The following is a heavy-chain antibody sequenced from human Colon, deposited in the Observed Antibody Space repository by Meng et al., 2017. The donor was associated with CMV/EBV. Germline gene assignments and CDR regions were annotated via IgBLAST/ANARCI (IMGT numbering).Heavy chain of an antibody. V-gene: IGHV3-15*01. D-gene: IGHD1-26*01. CDR2: IKRKSEHGAT. Sequence: ASGLSFTDVWMTWVRQAPGEGLEWVGRIKRKSEHGATEFVAPVEGRFTMSRDDSKQMVYLHMSSLKTDDTGVYYCTAGVGKTDADYWGQGTLVTVSS. CDR3: TAGVGKTDADY. J-gene: IGHJ4*02. CDR1: GLSFTDVW.